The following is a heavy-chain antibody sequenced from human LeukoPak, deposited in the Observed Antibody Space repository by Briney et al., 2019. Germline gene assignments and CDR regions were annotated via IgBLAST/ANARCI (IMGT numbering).Heavy chain of an antibody. CDR3: ARGCTNGVCYTGHDY. Sequence: GGSLRLSCAASGFTFSSYAMHWVRQAPGKGLEWVAVISYDGSNKYYADSVKGRFTISRDNSKNTLYLQMNSLRAEDTAVYYCARGCTNGVCYTGHDYWGQGTLVTVSS. D-gene: IGHD2-8*01. V-gene: IGHV3-30*04. J-gene: IGHJ4*02. CDR2: ISYDGSNK. CDR1: GFTFSSYA.